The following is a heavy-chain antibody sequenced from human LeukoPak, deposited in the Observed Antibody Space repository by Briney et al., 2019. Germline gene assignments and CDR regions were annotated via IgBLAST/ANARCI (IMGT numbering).Heavy chain of an antibody. CDR1: GFTFRNYD. D-gene: IGHD2-2*01. V-gene: IGHV3-13*01. CDR3: ASASAAINY. CDR2: IGTGGDT. Sequence: GGSLRLSCSASGFTFRNYDMHWVRQATGKGLEWVSGIGTGGDTHYPGSVKGRFTISRENAKNSLYLQMNSLRAGDTAVYYCASASAAINYWGQGTLVTVSS. J-gene: IGHJ4*02.